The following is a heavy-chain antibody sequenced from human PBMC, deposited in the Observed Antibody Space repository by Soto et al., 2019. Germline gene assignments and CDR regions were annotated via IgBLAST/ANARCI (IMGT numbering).Heavy chain of an antibody. D-gene: IGHD6-13*01. CDR1: GYTFTSYD. CDR3: ARERSAAGTGWFDP. CDR2: MNPNSGNT. J-gene: IGHJ5*02. Sequence: QVQLVQSGAEVKKPGASVKVSCKASGYTFTSYDINWVRQATGQGLEWMGWMNPNSGNTGYAQKCQGRVTMTRNTSISTAYMELSSLRSEAPAVYYCARERSAAGTGWFDPWGQGTLVTVSS. V-gene: IGHV1-8*01.